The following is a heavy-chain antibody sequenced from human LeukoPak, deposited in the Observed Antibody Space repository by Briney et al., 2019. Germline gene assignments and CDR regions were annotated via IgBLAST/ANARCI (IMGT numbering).Heavy chain of an antibody. Sequence: GGSLRLSCAVSGLTFNNYAMSWVRQAPGKGLEWVSGISGRGASKYHADSVKGRFTISRDNSKNTLYLQMNSLRAKDTAVYYCAKGVVVAPDVTPLEYWGEGALVSVSS. J-gene: IGHJ4*02. CDR3: AKGVVVAPDVTPLEY. CDR2: ISGRGASK. V-gene: IGHV3-23*01. CDR1: GLTFNNYA. D-gene: IGHD2-2*01.